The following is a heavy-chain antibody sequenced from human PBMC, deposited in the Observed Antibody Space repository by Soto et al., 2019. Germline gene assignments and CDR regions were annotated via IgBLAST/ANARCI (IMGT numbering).Heavy chain of an antibody. CDR1: GYTFNTYY. Sequence: QVQLVQSGAEVRKPGASVKVSCKPSGYTFNTYYLHWLRQAPGQALEWMGVIHPSDGGTTYAQKFLGRVTVTRDTSTTTVFMELSSLRSDDTAVYYCARGGHIAVVTASFDNWGQGTLVTVS. D-gene: IGHD2-21*02. CDR2: IHPSDGGT. CDR3: ARGGHIAVVTASFDN. J-gene: IGHJ4*02. V-gene: IGHV1-46*02.